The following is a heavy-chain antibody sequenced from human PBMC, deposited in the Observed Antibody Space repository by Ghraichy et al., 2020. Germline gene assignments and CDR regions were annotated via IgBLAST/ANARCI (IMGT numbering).Heavy chain of an antibody. D-gene: IGHD3-10*01. CDR1: GFTFSSYS. V-gene: IGHV3-21*01. CDR2: ISSSSSYI. CDR3: ARDQIGGFGELVDY. Sequence: GGSLRLSCAASGFTFSSYSMNWVRQAPGKGLEWVSSISSSSSYIYYADSVKGRFTISRDNAKNSLYLQMNSLRAEDTAVYYCARDQIGGFGELVDYWGQGTLVTVSS. J-gene: IGHJ4*02.